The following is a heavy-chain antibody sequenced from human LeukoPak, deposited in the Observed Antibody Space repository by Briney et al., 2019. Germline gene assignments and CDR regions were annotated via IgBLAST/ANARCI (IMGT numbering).Heavy chain of an antibody. D-gene: IGHD1-1*01. CDR2: ISPGGGTT. J-gene: IGHJ4*02. CDR1: GFAFGSEA. V-gene: IGHV3-23*01. Sequence: GGSLRLSCAVSGFAFGSEAMSWVRQSPARGLEWVASISPGGGTTYYADYVKGRFTISRDNSKNTLYLQMNSLRPEDTSVYYCAEDQKLQPFHYWGQGTLVTVSS. CDR3: AEDQKLQPFHY.